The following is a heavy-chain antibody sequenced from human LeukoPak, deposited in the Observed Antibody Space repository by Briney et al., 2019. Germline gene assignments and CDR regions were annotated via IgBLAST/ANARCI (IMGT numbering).Heavy chain of an antibody. J-gene: IGHJ4*02. Sequence: GGSLRLSCAASGFTFSSYWMSWVRQAPGKGLEWVANIKQDGSEKYYVDSVKGRFTISRDNAKNSLYLQMNSLRAEDTAVYYCARKRVWFGELLGNFDYWGQGTLVTVSS. CDR3: ARKRVWFGELLGNFDY. CDR1: GFTFSSYW. D-gene: IGHD3-10*01. CDR2: IKQDGSEK. V-gene: IGHV3-7*01.